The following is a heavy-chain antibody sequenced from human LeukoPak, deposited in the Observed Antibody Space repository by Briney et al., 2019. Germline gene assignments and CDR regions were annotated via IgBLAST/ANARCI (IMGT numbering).Heavy chain of an antibody. V-gene: IGHV3-23*01. CDR1: GFTFSSYA. CDR3: ARDRSSGSLDY. Sequence: RGSLRLSCAASGFTFSSYAMSWVRQAPGKGLEWVSAISGSGGSTYYADSVKGRFTISRDNSKNTLYLQMNSLRAEDTAVYYCARDRSSGSLDYWGQGTLVTVSS. D-gene: IGHD6-19*01. CDR2: ISGSGGST. J-gene: IGHJ4*02.